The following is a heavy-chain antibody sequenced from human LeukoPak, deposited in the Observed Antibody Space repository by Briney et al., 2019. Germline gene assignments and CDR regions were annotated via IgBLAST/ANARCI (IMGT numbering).Heavy chain of an antibody. CDR3: ARHEGHCSGGNCYSNAFDV. D-gene: IGHD2-21*01. Sequence: SETLSLTCSVSGGSISRFYWSWIRRPPGKGLEWIGYIFHSGSTKYNPSLKSRVSISLDTPKKQFSMKLTSVTATATAVYFCARHEGHCSGGNCYSNAFDVWGQGTMVTVSS. CDR1: GGSISRFY. V-gene: IGHV4-59*08. J-gene: IGHJ3*01. CDR2: IFHSGST.